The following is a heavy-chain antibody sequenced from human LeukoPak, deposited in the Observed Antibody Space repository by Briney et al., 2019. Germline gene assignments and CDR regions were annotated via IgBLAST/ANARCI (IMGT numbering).Heavy chain of an antibody. V-gene: IGHV3-33*06. CDR1: GFTFSSYG. CDR3: AKDLSPYYYSSGPQCA. D-gene: IGHD3-22*01. J-gene: IGHJ5*02. CDR2: IWYDGSNN. Sequence: QPGRSLRLSCAASGFTFSSYGMHWVRQAPGKGLEWVAVIWYDGSNNYYADSVKGRFTISRDNSKNTLYLQMNSLRAEDTAVYYCAKDLSPYYYSSGPQCAWGQGTPVTVAS.